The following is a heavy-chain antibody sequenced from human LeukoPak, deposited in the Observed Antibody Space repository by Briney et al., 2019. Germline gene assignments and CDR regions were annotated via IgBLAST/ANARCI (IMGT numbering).Heavy chain of an antibody. V-gene: IGHV4-30-4*01. CDR3: ARAGLSGYSYGYDWFDS. D-gene: IGHD5-18*01. CDR2: SYYRGST. J-gene: IGHJ5*01. CDR1: GGSISSGDYY. Sequence: PSETLSLTCTVSGGSISSGDYYWRWIRQPPGKGLEWIGYSYYRGSTYYNPSRKSRVTISVDTSKNQFSLKLSSVTAADTAVYYCARAGLSGYSYGYDWFDSWGQGTLVTVSS.